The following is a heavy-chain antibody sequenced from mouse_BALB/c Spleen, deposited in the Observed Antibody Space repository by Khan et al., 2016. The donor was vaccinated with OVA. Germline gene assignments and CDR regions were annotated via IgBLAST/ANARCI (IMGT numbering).Heavy chain of an antibody. CDR1: GFSLNNYS. V-gene: IGHV2-2*02. CDR3: ARRGYDYGRGALFAY. CDR2: IWSAGST. D-gene: IGHD2-4*01. J-gene: IGHJ3*01. Sequence: QVRLQQSGPGLVQPSQSLSITCTVSGFSLNNYSVHWVRQSPGKGLEWLGVIWSAGSTDYNAAFISRLTISKDNSRSQVFFKMNSLQPNDTAIYYWARRGYDYGRGALFAYWGQGTLVTVSA.